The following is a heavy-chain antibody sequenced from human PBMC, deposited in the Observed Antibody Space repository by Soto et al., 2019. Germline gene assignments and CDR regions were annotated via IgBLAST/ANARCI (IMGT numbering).Heavy chain of an antibody. CDR3: AKDLNTAMVERSKKGTWFDP. CDR2: ISGSGGST. J-gene: IGHJ5*02. Sequence: PGGSLRLSCAASGFTFSSYAVSWVRQAPGKGLEWVSAISGSGGSTYYADSVKGRFTISRDNSKNTLYLQMNSLRAEDAAVYYCAKDLNTAMVERSKKGTWFDPWGQGTLVTVSS. D-gene: IGHD5-18*01. V-gene: IGHV3-23*01. CDR1: GFTFSSYA.